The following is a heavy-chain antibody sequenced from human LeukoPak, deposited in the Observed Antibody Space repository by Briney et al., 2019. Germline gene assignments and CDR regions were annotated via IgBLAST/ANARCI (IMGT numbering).Heavy chain of an antibody. CDR2: ISWNSGSI. CDR3: AKAIQGRTWYYYYGMDV. J-gene: IGHJ6*02. D-gene: IGHD3-10*01. V-gene: IGHV3-9*01. CDR1: GFTFDDYA. Sequence: PGRSLRLSCAASGFTFDDYAMHWVRQAPGKGLEWVSGISWNSGSIGYADSVKGRFTISRDNAKNSLYLQMNSLRAEDTALYYCAKAIQGRTWYYYYGMDVWGQGTTVTVSS.